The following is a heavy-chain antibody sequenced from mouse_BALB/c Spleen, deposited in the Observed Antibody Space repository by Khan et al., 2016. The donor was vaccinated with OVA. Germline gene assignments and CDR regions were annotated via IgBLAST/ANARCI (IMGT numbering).Heavy chain of an antibody. J-gene: IGHJ3*01. CDR1: GFTFSSYY. CDR3: TKNYGYDEAFAY. CDR2: IKNNGGKI. D-gene: IGHD2-2*01. Sequence: EVQLVESGGGLVKLGGSLKLSCAASGFTFSSYYMSWVRQTPEKRLELVAAIKNNGGKIYYPDTVKGRVTISTDKANNTLYLQMNSLKSEATAMYYCTKNYGYDEAFAYWGQGTLVTVSA. V-gene: IGHV5-6-2*01.